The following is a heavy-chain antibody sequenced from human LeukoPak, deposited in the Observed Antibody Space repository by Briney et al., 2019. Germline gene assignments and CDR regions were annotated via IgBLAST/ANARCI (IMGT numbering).Heavy chain of an antibody. Sequence: GGSLRLSCAASGFTFSSYAMTWVRQAPGKGLEWVSSISYTGVIKYSADSLQGRFTISRDNAKNTLYLQLDSLTAEDAGVYYCAKEGAYPIITYDSWGQGTLVTVSS. CDR3: AKEGAYPIITYDS. D-gene: IGHD1-14*01. CDR2: ISYTGVIK. CDR1: GFTFSSYA. V-gene: IGHV3-23*01. J-gene: IGHJ5*01.